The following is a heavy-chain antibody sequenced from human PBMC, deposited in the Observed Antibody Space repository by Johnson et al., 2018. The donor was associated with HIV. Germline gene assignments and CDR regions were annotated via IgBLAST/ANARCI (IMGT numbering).Heavy chain of an antibody. V-gene: IGHV3-30*03. CDR2: ISYDGSNK. J-gene: IGHJ3*02. CDR1: GFPFSTYN. D-gene: IGHD6-19*01. Sequence: QVQLVESGGDVVQPGGSLRLSCAASGFPFSTYNMHWVRQAPGKGLEWVAVISYDGSNKYYADSMRGRFTISRDNSKNTLYLQTNSLRVDDTAVYYCARDREYGLAWGWAIDIWGQGTMVTVSS. CDR3: ARDREYGLAWGWAIDI.